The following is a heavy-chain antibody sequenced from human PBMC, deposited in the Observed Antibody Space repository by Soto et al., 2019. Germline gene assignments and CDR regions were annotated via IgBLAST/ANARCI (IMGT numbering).Heavy chain of an antibody. J-gene: IGHJ4*02. Sequence: PGGSLKLSCAASGFTFTSAWMSWVRQAPGKGLEWVGRIKSTTDGGTTDYAAPVTGRFTISRDDSKNTLYLQINSLKTEDTAVYCYTTGVAAAIYNFDYWGQGSLVTSP. CDR1: GFTFTSAW. CDR3: TTGVAAAIYNFDY. V-gene: IGHV3-15*01. CDR2: IKSTTDGGTT. D-gene: IGHD6-13*01.